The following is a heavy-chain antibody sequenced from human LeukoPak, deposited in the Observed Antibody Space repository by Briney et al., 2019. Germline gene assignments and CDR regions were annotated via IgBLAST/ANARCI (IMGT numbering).Heavy chain of an antibody. D-gene: IGHD4-17*01. V-gene: IGHV1-18*01. CDR1: AYTFTSYG. CDR2: ISAYNGNT. CDR3: ARDDYGDYGHYYGMDV. Sequence: ASVKVSCKASAYTFTSYGITWVRQAPGQGLEWIGWISAYNGNTNYAQKVQGRVTMTTDTSTSTAYMELRSLRSDDTAVYYCARDDYGDYGHYYGMDVWGQGTTVTVSS. J-gene: IGHJ6*02.